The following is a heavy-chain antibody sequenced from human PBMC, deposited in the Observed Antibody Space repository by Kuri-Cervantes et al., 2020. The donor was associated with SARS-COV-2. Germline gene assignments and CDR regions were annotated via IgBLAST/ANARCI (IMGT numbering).Heavy chain of an antibody. J-gene: IGHJ3*01. D-gene: IGHD1-26*01. CDR1: GGSISSGSYY. Sequence: SETLSLTCTVSGGSISSGSYYWTWIRQPPGKGLEWITYVYYSGNTNSNPSLKSRVTISVDMSKNQFSLKLSSVTAADTAVYYCARKWRGSYAFDVWGQGKVVTVSS. CDR3: ARKWRGSYAFDV. V-gene: IGHV4-61*01. CDR2: VYYSGNT.